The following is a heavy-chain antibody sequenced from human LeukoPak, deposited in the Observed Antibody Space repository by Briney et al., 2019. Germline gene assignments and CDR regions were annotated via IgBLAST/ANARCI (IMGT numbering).Heavy chain of an antibody. D-gene: IGHD6-19*01. CDR3: ARDSSGWRKFDY. Sequence: SVKVSCKASGGTFSNYAISWVRQAPGQGLEWMGGIIPIFATAKYVQKFQGRVKITADESTGTAYMELSSLRSEDTAVYYCARDSSGWRKFDYWGQGTLVTVSS. V-gene: IGHV1-69*13. CDR1: GGTFSNYA. J-gene: IGHJ4*02. CDR2: IIPIFATA.